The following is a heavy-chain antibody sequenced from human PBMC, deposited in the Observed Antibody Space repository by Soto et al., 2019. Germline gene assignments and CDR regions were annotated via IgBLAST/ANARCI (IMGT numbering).Heavy chain of an antibody. D-gene: IGHD6-13*01. CDR2: ISSSSIYI. J-gene: IGHJ1*01. V-gene: IGHV3-21*01. CDR1: GFTFSSYS. CDR3: ARDSIYRSPYIKH. Sequence: PGGSLRLSCAASGFTFSSYSINWVRQAPWKGLEWVSSISSSSIYIYYADSVKGRFTISRDNAKNSLYLQMNSLRAEDTAVYYCARDSIYRSPYIKHWGQGTLVTICS.